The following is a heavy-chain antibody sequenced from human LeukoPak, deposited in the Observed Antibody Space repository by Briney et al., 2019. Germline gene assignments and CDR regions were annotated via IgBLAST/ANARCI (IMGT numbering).Heavy chain of an antibody. D-gene: IGHD6-13*01. Sequence: ASVKVSCKASGYTFTSYGISWVRQAPGQGLEWMGWISAYNGNANYAQKLQGRVTMTTDTSTSTAYMELRSLRSDDTAVYYCAREYSRYNAFDIWGQGTMVTVSS. CDR1: GYTFTSYG. CDR3: AREYSRYNAFDI. CDR2: ISAYNGNA. V-gene: IGHV1-18*01. J-gene: IGHJ3*02.